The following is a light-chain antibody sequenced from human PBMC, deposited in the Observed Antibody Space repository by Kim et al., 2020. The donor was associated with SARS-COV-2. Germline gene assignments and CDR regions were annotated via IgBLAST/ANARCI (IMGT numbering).Light chain of an antibody. CDR2: AAS. V-gene: IGKV1-9*01. CDR3: QQLNSYPPT. CDR1: QGINSY. Sequence: ASVGDRVTITCRASQGINSYLAWYQQNPEKAPKLLIYAASTLQSGVPSRFSGSGSGTDFTLTISSLQPEDFATYYCQQLNSYPPTFGGGTKVDIK. J-gene: IGKJ4*01.